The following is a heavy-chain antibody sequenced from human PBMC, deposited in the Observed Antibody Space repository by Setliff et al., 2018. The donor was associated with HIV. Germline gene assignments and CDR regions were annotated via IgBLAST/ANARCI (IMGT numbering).Heavy chain of an antibody. V-gene: IGHV1-3*01. J-gene: IGHJ5*01. CDR1: GFTFSKSA. Sequence: ASVRVSCKASGFTFSKSAIHWVRQAPGQRLELMAWINAANGHAKYSQKFQGRVTITRDTSATIAYMELSSLTSEDTALYFCARTDYDSGKSVLDSWGQGTLVTVSS. CDR3: ARTDYDSGKSVLDS. CDR2: INAANGHA. D-gene: IGHD3-10*01.